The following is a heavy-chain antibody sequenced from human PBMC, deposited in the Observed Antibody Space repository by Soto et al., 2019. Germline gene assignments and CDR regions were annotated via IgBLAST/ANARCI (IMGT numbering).Heavy chain of an antibody. CDR1: GGSISSGDYY. Sequence: QVQLQESGPGLVKPSQTLSLTCTVSGGSISSGDYYWSWIRQPPGKGLEWIGYIYYSGTTYYNPSLKSRVTISGDTSHNQFSQKLSSVTAADSAVYYCASVRGYSYGYYFDYWGQGTLVTVSS. V-gene: IGHV4-30-4*01. D-gene: IGHD5-18*01. CDR2: IYYSGTT. CDR3: ASVRGYSYGYYFDY. J-gene: IGHJ4*02.